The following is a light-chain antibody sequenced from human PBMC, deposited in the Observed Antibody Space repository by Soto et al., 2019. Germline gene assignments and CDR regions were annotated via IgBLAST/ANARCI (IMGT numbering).Light chain of an antibody. V-gene: IGKV3-15*01. CDR1: QSVSSS. CDR2: GAS. Sequence: EVVMTQSPDTLSVSPGERATLSCRASQSVSSSLAWYQQKPGQAPRLLIYGASTRATGVPARFSGSGSGTDFTLTISSLPSEDVAVYYCQHFHNWPPWTVGQGTRVEIK. J-gene: IGKJ1*01. CDR3: QHFHNWPPWT.